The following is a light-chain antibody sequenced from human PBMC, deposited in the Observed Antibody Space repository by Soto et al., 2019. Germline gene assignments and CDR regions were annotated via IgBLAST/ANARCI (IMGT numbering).Light chain of an antibody. CDR1: QSVLYSSNNKNY. V-gene: IGKV4-1*01. CDR2: WAS. CDR3: QQYYSSPKT. Sequence: DIVMTQSPDSLAVSLGERATINCKSSQSVLYSSNNKNYLAWYQHKPGQPPKQLIYWASTRESGVPDRFSGSGSRTDYTLTISGLQSEDVAVYYYQQYYSSPKTFGQGTKVEIK. J-gene: IGKJ1*01.